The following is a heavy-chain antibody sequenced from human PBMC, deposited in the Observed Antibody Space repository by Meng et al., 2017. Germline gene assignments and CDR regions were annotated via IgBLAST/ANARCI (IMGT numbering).Heavy chain of an antibody. CDR2: IYPGDSDT. V-gene: IGHV5-51*01. Sequence: GGSLRLSCRGSGYSFTSYWIGWVRQMPGKGLEWMGIIYPGDSDTRYSPSFQGQVTISADKSISTAYLQWSSLKASDTAMYYCASGYSYGHGSRAFDIWGQETMVTVSS. CDR3: ASGYSYGHGSRAFDI. D-gene: IGHD5-18*01. J-gene: IGHJ3*02. CDR1: GYSFTSYW.